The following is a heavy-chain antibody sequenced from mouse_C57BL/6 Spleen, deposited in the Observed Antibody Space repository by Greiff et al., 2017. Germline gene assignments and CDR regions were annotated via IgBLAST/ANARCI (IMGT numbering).Heavy chain of an antibody. V-gene: IGHV5-17*01. CDR3: ASYDSYAMDY. CDR2: ISSGSSTI. CDR1: GFTFSDYG. J-gene: IGHJ4*01. Sequence: DVKLVESGGGLVKPGGSLKLSCAASGFTFSDYGMHWVRQAPEKGLEWVAYISSGSSTIYYADTVKGRFTISRDNAKNTLFMQMTSLRSEDTAMYYCASYDSYAMDYWGQGTSVTVSS.